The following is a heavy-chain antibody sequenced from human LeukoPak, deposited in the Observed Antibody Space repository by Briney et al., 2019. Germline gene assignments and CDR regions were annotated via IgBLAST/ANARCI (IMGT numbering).Heavy chain of an antibody. V-gene: IGHV3-30*04. CDR1: GFTFSSYD. CDR3: ARETPSRSGDY. Sequence: GGSLRLSCAASGFTFSSYDMHWVRQAPGKGLEWVAVISYDGSNKYYADSVKGRFTISRDNSKNTLYLQMNSLRAEDTAVYYCARETPSRSGDYWGQGTLVTVSS. D-gene: IGHD2-15*01. J-gene: IGHJ4*02. CDR2: ISYDGSNK.